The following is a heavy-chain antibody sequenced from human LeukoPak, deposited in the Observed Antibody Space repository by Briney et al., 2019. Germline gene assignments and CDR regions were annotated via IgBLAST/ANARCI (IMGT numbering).Heavy chain of an antibody. D-gene: IGHD5-24*01. CDR3: ARDLPYRDGYKLFDY. V-gene: IGHV1-2*06. CDR1: GYTFTGYY. J-gene: IGHJ4*02. CDR2: INPNSGGT. Sequence: GASVEVSCKASGYTFTGYYMHWVRQAPGQGLEWMGRINPNSGGTNYAQKFQGRVTMTRDTSISTAYMELSRLRSDGTAVYYCARDLPYRDGYKLFDYWGQGTLVTVSS.